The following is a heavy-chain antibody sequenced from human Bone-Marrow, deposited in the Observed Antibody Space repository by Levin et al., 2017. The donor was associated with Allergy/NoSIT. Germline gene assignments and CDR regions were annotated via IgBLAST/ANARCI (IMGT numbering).Heavy chain of an antibody. Sequence: GGSLRLSCEASGFTFSSCWMSWVRQAPGKGLEWVANIKPDGSEKYYVESVKGRFTISRDNAKNSLYLQMNYLGTDDTAVYYCARDTTLAGGAWGQGTLVTVS. D-gene: IGHD6-19*01. V-gene: IGHV3-7*03. CDR3: ARDTTLAGGA. CDR1: GFTFSSCW. J-gene: IGHJ5*02. CDR2: IKPDGSEK.